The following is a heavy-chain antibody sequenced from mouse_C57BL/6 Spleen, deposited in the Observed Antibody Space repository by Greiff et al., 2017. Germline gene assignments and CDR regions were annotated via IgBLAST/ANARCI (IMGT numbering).Heavy chain of an antibody. CDR3: ARRFTTDYAMDY. D-gene: IGHD1-1*01. CDR2: ISSGGSYT. CDR1: GFTFSSYG. Sequence: EVKLMESGGDLVKPGGSLKLSCAASGFTFSSYGMSWVRQTPDKRLEWVATISSGGSYTYYPDSVKGRFTISRDNAKNTLYLQMSSLKSEDTAMYYCARRFTTDYAMDYCGQVTSVTVSS. V-gene: IGHV5-6*02. J-gene: IGHJ4*01.